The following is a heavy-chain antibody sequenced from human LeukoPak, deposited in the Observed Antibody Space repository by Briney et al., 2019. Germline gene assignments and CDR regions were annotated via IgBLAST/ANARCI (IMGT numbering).Heavy chain of an antibody. CDR2: ISSNGGST. J-gene: IGHJ4*02. Sequence: GGSLRLSCAASGFTFSSYAMHWVRQAPGKGLEHVTAISSNGGSTYYANSVKGRFTISRDNSKNTLYLQMGSLRAEDMAVYYCATGCSGGSCYQPFDYWGQGTLVTVSS. CDR1: GFTFSSYA. D-gene: IGHD2-15*01. V-gene: IGHV3-64*01. CDR3: ATGCSGGSCYQPFDY.